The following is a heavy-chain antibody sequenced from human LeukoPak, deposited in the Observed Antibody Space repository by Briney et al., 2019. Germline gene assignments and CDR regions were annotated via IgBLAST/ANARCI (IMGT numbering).Heavy chain of an antibody. D-gene: IGHD6-19*01. Sequence: PGGSLRLSCAASGFTFSSNAMSWVRQAPGKGLEWVANIKQDGSEKYYVDSVKGRFTISRDNAKNSLYLQMNSLRAEDTAVYYCARGSSGWYKDYFDYWGQGTLVTVSS. V-gene: IGHV3-7*01. CDR1: GFTFSSNA. CDR2: IKQDGSEK. J-gene: IGHJ4*02. CDR3: ARGSSGWYKDYFDY.